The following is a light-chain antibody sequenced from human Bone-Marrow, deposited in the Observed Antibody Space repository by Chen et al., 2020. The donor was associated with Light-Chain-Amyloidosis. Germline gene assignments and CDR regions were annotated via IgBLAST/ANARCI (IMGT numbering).Light chain of an antibody. J-gene: IGLJ3*02. CDR1: NIGSTS. CDR3: QVWDRSSDRPV. CDR2: DDS. Sequence: SYVLTQPSSVSAAPGQTSTIACAGNNIGSTSVHWYQQTPGQAPLLVVYDDSDRPSGIPERLSGSNSGNTATLTISRVEAGDEADYYCQVWDRSSDRPVFGGGTKLTVL. V-gene: IGLV3-21*02.